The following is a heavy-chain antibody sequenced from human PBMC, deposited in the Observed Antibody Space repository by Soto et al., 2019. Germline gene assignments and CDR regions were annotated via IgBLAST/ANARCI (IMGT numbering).Heavy chain of an antibody. Sequence: SVKVSCKASGGTFSSYAISWVRQAPGQGLEWMGGIIPIFGTANYAQKFQGRVTITADESTSTAYMELSSLRPEDTAVYYCARDSSSWYYFDYWGQGTLVTVSS. J-gene: IGHJ4*02. CDR1: GGTFSSYA. CDR2: IIPIFGTA. V-gene: IGHV1-69*13. D-gene: IGHD6-13*01. CDR3: ARDSSSWYYFDY.